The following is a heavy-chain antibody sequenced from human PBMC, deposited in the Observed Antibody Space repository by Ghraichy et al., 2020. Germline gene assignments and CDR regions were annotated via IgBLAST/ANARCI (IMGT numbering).Heavy chain of an antibody. D-gene: IGHD1-1*01. CDR3: ASNDMAGTADY. Sequence: GGSLRLSCAGSGFIFSQYWLSWARQTPGKGLEWVGNINEPGSERFYVGSVEGRFIISRDNAKKLLYLQMESLTAEDTGVYYCASNDMAGTADYWGQGTPVTVSS. J-gene: IGHJ4*02. CDR1: GFIFSQYW. V-gene: IGHV3-7*02. CDR2: INEPGSER.